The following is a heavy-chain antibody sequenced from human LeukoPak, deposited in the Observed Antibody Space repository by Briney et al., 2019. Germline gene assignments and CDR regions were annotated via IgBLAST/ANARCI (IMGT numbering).Heavy chain of an antibody. J-gene: IGHJ3*02. V-gene: IGHV3-23*01. CDR3: AKVAYCGGVPYSYAFDI. CDR1: GFTFSSYA. Sequence: PGGSLRLSCAASGFTFSSYAMSWVRQAPGKGLEWVSAISGSGGSTYYADSVKGRFTISRDNSKNTLYLQMNSLRAEDTAVYYCAKVAYCGGVPYSYAFDIWGQGTMVTVSS. D-gene: IGHD2-21*02. CDR2: ISGSGGST.